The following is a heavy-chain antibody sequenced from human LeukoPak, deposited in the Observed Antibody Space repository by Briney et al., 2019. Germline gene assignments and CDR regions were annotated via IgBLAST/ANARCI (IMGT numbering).Heavy chain of an antibody. Sequence: PGGSLRLSCAASGFTFSSYSMNWVRQAPGKGLELVSSITTSGTYIYYADSVKSRFTVSRDNAKNSLYLQMNSLRAEDTAVYYCARPFYYDNNGGEGMDVWGQGTTVTVSS. CDR3: ARPFYYDNNGGEGMDV. CDR1: GFTFSSYS. V-gene: IGHV3-21*06. D-gene: IGHD3-22*01. CDR2: ITTSGTYI. J-gene: IGHJ6*02.